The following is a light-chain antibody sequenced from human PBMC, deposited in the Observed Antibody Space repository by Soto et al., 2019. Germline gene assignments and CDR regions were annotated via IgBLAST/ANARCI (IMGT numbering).Light chain of an antibody. Sequence: EIVMTQSPATLSVYPGERATLSCRASQTITSSLAWYQQKPGQAPRLLIYGASTRANGIPPRFSGSGSGTELTLTISSLQPEDFAVYYCQQYNNWPPWTFGQGTKVDIK. V-gene: IGKV3-15*01. CDR2: GAS. CDR1: QTITSS. CDR3: QQYNNWPPWT. J-gene: IGKJ1*01.